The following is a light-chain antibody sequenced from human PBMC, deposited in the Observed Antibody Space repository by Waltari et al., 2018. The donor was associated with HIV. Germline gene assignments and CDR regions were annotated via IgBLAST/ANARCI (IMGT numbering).Light chain of an antibody. CDR2: FFS. J-gene: IGLJ3*02. V-gene: IGLV3-21*04. CDR1: SLADNS. Sequence: SDVLTQAPAVSVAPGETATIRCEGHSLADNSVHGYQQKPGQAPLLVIPFFSERPSGIPWRFSGSRSGNTATLTISRVEAGDEADYHCQMWNGDSFHPGVFGGGTRLTVL. CDR3: QMWNGDSFHPGV.